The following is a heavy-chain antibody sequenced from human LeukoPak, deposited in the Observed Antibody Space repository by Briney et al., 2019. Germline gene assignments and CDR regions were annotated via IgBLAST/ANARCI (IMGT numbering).Heavy chain of an antibody. D-gene: IGHD1/OR15-1a*01. CDR1: GGSVSSGGYY. J-gene: IGHJ4*02. V-gene: IGHV4-30-4*01. Sequence: SQTLSLTCTVSGGSVSSGGYYWSWIRQHPGEGLEWIGYIYYSGTTYYNPSLKSRLTISLDTSKNQFSLKLTSVTAADTAVYYCATAAQKRNNAPYFDFWGQETLVTVPS. CDR2: IYYSGTT. CDR3: ATAAQKRNNAPYFDF.